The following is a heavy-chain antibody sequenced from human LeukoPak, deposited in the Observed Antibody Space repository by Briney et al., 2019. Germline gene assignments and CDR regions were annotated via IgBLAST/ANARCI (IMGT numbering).Heavy chain of an antibody. J-gene: IGHJ4*02. Sequence: ASVKVSCKASGYIFTDYYMHWVRQAPGRELGWMGRINPNSGGTNYAQKFQGRVTMTRDTSISTAYMELSRLRSGDTAVYYCAREKNRSLGYSYGLGYWGQGTLVTVSS. CDR2: INPNSGGT. CDR3: AREKNRSLGYSYGLGY. D-gene: IGHD5-18*01. CDR1: GYIFTDYY. V-gene: IGHV1-2*06.